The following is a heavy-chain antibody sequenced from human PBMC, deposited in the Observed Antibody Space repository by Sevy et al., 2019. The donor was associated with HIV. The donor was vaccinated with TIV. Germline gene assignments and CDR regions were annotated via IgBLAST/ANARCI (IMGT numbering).Heavy chain of an antibody. J-gene: IGHJ3*02. V-gene: IGHV3-23*01. CDR1: GFTFSCYA. CDR2: LSGNGGSA. Sequence: GGSLRLSCAASGFTFSCYAMSWVRQAPGKGLEWVSGLSGNGGSANYADSVKGRFALSRDNSKNTLYLQMNNLRAEDTAIYFCAKDRIWELGDAFDIWGQGTMVTVSS. D-gene: IGHD1-7*01. CDR3: AKDRIWELGDAFDI.